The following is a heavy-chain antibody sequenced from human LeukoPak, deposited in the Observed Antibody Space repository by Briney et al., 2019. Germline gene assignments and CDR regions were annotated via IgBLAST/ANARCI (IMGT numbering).Heavy chain of an antibody. D-gene: IGHD3-10*01. J-gene: IGHJ4*02. V-gene: IGHV4-59*11. CDR2: IYYSGST. CDR1: GGSISSHY. Sequence: PSETLSLTCTVSGGSISSHYWSWIRQPPGKGLEWIGYIYYSGSTNYNPSLKSRVTISVDTSKNQFSLKLSSVTAADTAVYYCARVQSDYYGSGSNFDYWGQGTLVTVSS. CDR3: ARVQSDYYGSGSNFDY.